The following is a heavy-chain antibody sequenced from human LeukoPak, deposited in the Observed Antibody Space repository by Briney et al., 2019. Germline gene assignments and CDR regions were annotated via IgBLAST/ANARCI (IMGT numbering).Heavy chain of an antibody. V-gene: IGHV3-11*04. CDR1: GFTFSDYY. J-gene: IGHJ4*02. CDR2: ISSSGSML. Sequence: GGSLRLSCTVSGFTFSDYYMSWVRQAPGKGLEWVSYISSSGSMLHYADSVEGRFTISRNNGKSSLYLQMSSLRVEDTAVYYCTRRPYSSSWYYFDYWGQGTLVTVSS. D-gene: IGHD6-13*01. CDR3: TRRPYSSSWYYFDY.